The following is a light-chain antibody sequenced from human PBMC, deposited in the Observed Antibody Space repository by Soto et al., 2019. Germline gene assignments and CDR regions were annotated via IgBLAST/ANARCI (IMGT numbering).Light chain of an antibody. Sequence: QSVLTQPASVSGSPGQSITISCTGTRSDVGAYNYVSWYQQTPGKAPKLIIYEVTNRPSGVSTRFSGSKSGDTASLTISGLQAEDEGQYYCSSYRTDTNVVFGGGTKVTVL. CDR2: EVT. CDR3: SSYRTDTNVV. J-gene: IGLJ2*01. CDR1: RSDVGAYNY. V-gene: IGLV2-14*01.